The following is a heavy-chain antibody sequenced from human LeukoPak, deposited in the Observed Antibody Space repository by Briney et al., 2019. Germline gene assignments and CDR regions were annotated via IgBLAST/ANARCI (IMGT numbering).Heavy chain of an antibody. J-gene: IGHJ6*02. CDR2: IYPGDSDT. CDR1: GYSFTSYW. V-gene: IGHV5-51*01. Sequence: GESLKISCKGSGYSFTSYWIGWVRQMPGKGLEWMGIIYPGDSDTRYSPSFQGQVTISADKSISTAYLQWSSLKASDTAMYYCARHGSEYCSGGSCYQYYYYGMDVWGQGTTVTVSS. CDR3: ARHGSEYCSGGSCYQYYYYGMDV. D-gene: IGHD2-15*01.